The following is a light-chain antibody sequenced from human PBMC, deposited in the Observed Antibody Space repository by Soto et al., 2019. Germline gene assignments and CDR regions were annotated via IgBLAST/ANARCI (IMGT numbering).Light chain of an antibody. Sequence: AIRMTQSPSSLSASTGDRVTITCRASQGISSYLAWYQQKPGKAPKILIYAASTLQSGVPSRFSGSGSGTDFTLTISCLQSEDFATYCCQQYYSYPLTVGGGTKVEIK. CDR2: AAS. CDR3: QQYYSYPLT. J-gene: IGKJ4*01. V-gene: IGKV1-8*01. CDR1: QGISSY.